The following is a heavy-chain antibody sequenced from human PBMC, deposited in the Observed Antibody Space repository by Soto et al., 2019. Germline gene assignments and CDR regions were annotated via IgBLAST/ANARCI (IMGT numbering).Heavy chain of an antibody. V-gene: IGHV3-30-3*01. CDR1: GFTFSSYA. D-gene: IGHD3-3*01. J-gene: IGHJ6*02. CDR2: ISYDGSNK. CDR3: ARDRPIFGVVIPPPLWVYYYYGMDV. Sequence: PGGSLRLSCAASGFTFSSYAMHWVRQAPGKGLEWVAVISYDGSNKYYADSVKGRFTISRDNSKNTLYLQMNSLRAEDTAVYYCARDRPIFGVVIPPPLWVYYYYGMDVWGQGTTVTVSS.